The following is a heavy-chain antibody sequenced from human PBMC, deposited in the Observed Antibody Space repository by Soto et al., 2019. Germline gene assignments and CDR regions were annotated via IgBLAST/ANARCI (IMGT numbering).Heavy chain of an antibody. Sequence: EVQLVESGGGLVKPGGSLRLSCAASGFTFSSYSMNWVRQAPGQGLEWVSSISTSSIYIYYADSVKGRFTISRDNAKNSLYVQMTSLGAEDTAGYYCANHEAADTFSDYYGMNVWGQGTTVTVSS. CDR3: ANHEAADTFSDYYGMNV. J-gene: IGHJ6*02. CDR2: ISTSSIYI. D-gene: IGHD6-13*01. V-gene: IGHV3-21*01. CDR1: GFTFSSYS.